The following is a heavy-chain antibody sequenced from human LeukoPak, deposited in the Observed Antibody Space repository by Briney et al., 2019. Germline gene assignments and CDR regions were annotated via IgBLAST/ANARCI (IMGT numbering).Heavy chain of an antibody. CDR3: ASLRQQLVSNYYMDV. Sequence: RSETLSLTCTVSGGSISSYYWSWIRQPAGKGLEWIGRIYTSGSTNYNPSLKSRVTMSVDTSKNQFSLKLSSVTAADTAVYYCASLRQQLVSNYYMDVWGKGTTVTVSS. CDR1: GGSISSYY. CDR2: IYTSGST. J-gene: IGHJ6*03. D-gene: IGHD6-13*01. V-gene: IGHV4-4*07.